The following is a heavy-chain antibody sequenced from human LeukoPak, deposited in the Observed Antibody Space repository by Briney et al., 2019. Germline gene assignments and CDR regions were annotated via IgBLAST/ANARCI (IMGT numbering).Heavy chain of an antibody. V-gene: IGHV1-8*01. J-gene: IGHJ4*02. Sequence: ASVKVSCKASGYTFTSYDINWVRPATGQGLEWMGWMNPNSGNTGYAQKFQGRVTMTRNTSISTAYMELSSLRSEDTAVYYCARVSQWLVQFLDYWGQGTLVTVSS. CDR1: GYTFTSYD. CDR3: ARVSQWLVQFLDY. D-gene: IGHD6-19*01. CDR2: MNPNSGNT.